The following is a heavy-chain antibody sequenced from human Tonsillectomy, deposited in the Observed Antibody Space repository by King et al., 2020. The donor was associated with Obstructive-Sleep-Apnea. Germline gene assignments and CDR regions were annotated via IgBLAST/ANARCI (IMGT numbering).Heavy chain of an antibody. V-gene: IGHV1-2*04. CDR1: GYTFTGYY. D-gene: IGHD5-12*01. Sequence: QLVQSGAEVKNPGASVKVSCKASGYTFTGYYVHWVRQARGQGLEWMGWINPHSGVTKTTQRFQGWVTMTRDTSINTAYMELSRLKSDDAATYFCARGFERGDYGLDVWGQGTTVTVSS. J-gene: IGHJ6*02. CDR3: ARGFERGDYGLDV. CDR2: INPHSGVT.